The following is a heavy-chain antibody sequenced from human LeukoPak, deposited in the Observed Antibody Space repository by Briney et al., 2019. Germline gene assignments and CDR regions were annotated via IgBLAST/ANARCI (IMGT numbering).Heavy chain of an antibody. CDR2: ISSSSSYI. V-gene: IGHV3-21*01. D-gene: IGHD2-2*01. CDR1: GFTFSSYS. J-gene: IGHJ4*02. CDR3: ARDSLGYCSSTSCHFDY. Sequence: PGGSLRLSCAASGFTFSSYSMNWVRQAPGKGLEWVSFISSSSSYIYYADSVKGRFTISRDNAKNSLYLQMNSLRAEDTAVYYCARDSLGYCSSTSCHFDYWGQGTLVTVSS.